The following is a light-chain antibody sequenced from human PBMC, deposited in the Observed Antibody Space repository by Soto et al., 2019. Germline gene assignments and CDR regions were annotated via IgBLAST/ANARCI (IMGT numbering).Light chain of an antibody. CDR1: QGIGDT. Sequence: EVVMTQSPATLSVSPGEGVTLSCRANQGIGDTLAWYQHKPGQAPRLLIYDASNRAAGIPARFSGSGSGTDFTLTISSLEPEDFAIYYCQQRQYWPPITFGQGTRLEIK. V-gene: IGKV3-11*01. CDR2: DAS. J-gene: IGKJ5*01. CDR3: QQRQYWPPIT.